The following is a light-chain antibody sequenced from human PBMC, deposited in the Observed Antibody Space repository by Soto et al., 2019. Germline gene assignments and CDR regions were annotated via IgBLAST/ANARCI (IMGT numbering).Light chain of an antibody. CDR2: EAS. CDR1: QSVTSY. CDR3: QQRSNWPST. J-gene: IGKJ4*01. V-gene: IGKV3-11*01. Sequence: EIVLTQSPATLSLSPGERATLSCRASQSVTSYLAWYRQKPGQAPRLLIYEASNRATGIPARFSGSGSGTDFTLTISSLEPEDFAVYYCQQRSNWPSTFGGGTKVDIK.